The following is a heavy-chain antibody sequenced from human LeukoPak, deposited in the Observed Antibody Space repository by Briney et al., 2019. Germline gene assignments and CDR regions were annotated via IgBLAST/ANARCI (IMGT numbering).Heavy chain of an antibody. CDR2: ISWNSGSI. V-gene: IGHV3-9*01. CDR3: VRDNAYTFDY. D-gene: IGHD5-24*01. J-gene: IGHJ4*01. CDR1: GFTFDDYA. Sequence: PGGSLRLSCAASGFTFDDYAMHWVRQAPGKGLEWVSGISWNSGSIGYADSVKGRFTISRDNAKNSLYLQMNSLRAEDTAIYYCVRDNAYTFDYWGHGTLVTVSS.